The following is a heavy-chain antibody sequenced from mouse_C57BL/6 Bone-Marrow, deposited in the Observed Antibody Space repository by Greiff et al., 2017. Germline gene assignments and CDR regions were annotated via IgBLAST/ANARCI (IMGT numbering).Heavy chain of an antibody. D-gene: IGHD1-1*01. J-gene: IGHJ2*01. CDR3: ARVVYYYGSSFDY. Sequence: EVKLVESGGGLVKPGGSLKLSCAASGFTFSSYAMSWVRQTPGKRLEWVATISDGGSYTYYPDNVKGRFTISRDNAKNNLYLQMSHLKSEDTAMYYCARVVYYYGSSFDYGGQGTTLTVSS. CDR2: ISDGGSYT. V-gene: IGHV5-4*03. CDR1: GFTFSSYA.